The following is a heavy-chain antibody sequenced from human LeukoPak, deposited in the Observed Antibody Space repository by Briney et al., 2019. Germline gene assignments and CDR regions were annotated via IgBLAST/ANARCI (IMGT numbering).Heavy chain of an antibody. V-gene: IGHV4-61*01. D-gene: IGHD1-26*01. J-gene: IGHJ4*02. CDR3: ASGGSYLVLDY. Sequence: SAATLSLTCTVSGGSVSSGRYHWSWIRQSPGKGLEWIVYMYYSGNTNYNPSLKSRVTISVDTSKNQFFLKLSSVTAADTAVYYCASGGSYLVLDYWGQGTLVTVSS. CDR1: GGSVSSGRYH. CDR2: MYYSGNT.